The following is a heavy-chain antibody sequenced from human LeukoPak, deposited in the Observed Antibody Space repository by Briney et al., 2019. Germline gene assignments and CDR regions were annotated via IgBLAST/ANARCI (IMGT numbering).Heavy chain of an antibody. CDR3: ARVDDWNALEY. CDR2: IYYSGGT. D-gene: IGHD1-1*01. Sequence: SETLSLTCTVSGGSLKSYYGSWIRQPPGKPLEWIGYIYYSGGTNYNPSLKSRVTISVDTSKNQFSLKLRSVTAADTALYYCARVDDWNALEYWGQGTLVTVSS. CDR1: GGSLKSYY. J-gene: IGHJ4*02. V-gene: IGHV4-59*01.